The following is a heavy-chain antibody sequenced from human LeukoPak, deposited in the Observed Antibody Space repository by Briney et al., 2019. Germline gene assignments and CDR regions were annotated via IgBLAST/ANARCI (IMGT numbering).Heavy chain of an antibody. D-gene: IGHD5-18*01. Sequence: GGSLRLSCAASGFTFSSYEMHWVRQAPGKGLEWISYISSSGSTIYSADSVKGRFTISRDNAKNSLYLQMNSLRAEDTAVYYCARVHYNTAMVDIDYWGQGTLVTVSS. V-gene: IGHV3-48*03. CDR1: GFTFSSYE. CDR3: ARVHYNTAMVDIDY. CDR2: ISSSGSTI. J-gene: IGHJ4*02.